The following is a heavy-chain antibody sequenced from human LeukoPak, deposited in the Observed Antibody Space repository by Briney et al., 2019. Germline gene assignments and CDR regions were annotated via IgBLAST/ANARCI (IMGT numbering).Heavy chain of an antibody. Sequence: SVKVSCKASGGTFISYAISWVRQAPGQGLEWMGGIIPIFGTANYAQKFQGRVTITADESTSTAYMELSSLRSEDTAVYYCARETIDYGDPHYYYGMDVWGQGTTVTVSS. CDR3: ARETIDYGDPHYYYGMDV. J-gene: IGHJ6*02. CDR1: GGTFISYA. D-gene: IGHD4-17*01. V-gene: IGHV1-69*01. CDR2: IIPIFGTA.